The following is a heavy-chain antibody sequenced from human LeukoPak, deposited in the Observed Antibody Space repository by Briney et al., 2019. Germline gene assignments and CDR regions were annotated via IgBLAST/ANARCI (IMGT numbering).Heavy chain of an antibody. D-gene: IGHD1-26*01. V-gene: IGHV4-59*01. CDR3: ARTFSESYYYYGMDV. CDR2: IYYSGST. CDR1: GGSISSYY. J-gene: IGHJ6*02. Sequence: PSETLSLTCTVSGGSISSYYWSWIRRPPGKGLEWIGYIYYSGSTNYNPSLKSRVTISVDTSKNQFSLKLSSVTAADTAVYYCARTFSESYYYYGMDVWGQGTTVTVSS.